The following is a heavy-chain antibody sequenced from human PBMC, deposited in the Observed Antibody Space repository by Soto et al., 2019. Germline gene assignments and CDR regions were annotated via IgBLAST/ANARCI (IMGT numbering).Heavy chain of an antibody. V-gene: IGHV1-8*01. CDR2: MNPNSGNT. Sequence: ASVKTYFETSGYTFTRYNTKWVRQATGQGLEWMGWMNPNSGNTGYAQKFQGRVTMTRNTSISTAYMELSSLRSEDTAVYYSANCIFDYYYYMDVWVKGTTVIVS. CDR3: ANCIFDYYYYMDV. D-gene: IGHD2-21*01. J-gene: IGHJ6*03. CDR1: GYTFTRYN.